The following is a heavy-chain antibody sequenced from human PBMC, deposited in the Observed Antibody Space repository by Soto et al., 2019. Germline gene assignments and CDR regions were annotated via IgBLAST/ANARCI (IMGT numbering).Heavy chain of an antibody. D-gene: IGHD2-21*02. CDR1: GYTFTSYY. CDR3: ARCGGDCYSQYYFDY. Sequence: SVKVSCKASGYTFTSYYMHWVRQAPGQGLEWMGIINPSGGSTSYAQKFQGRVTMTRDTSTSTVYMELSSLRSEDTAVYYCARCGGDCYSQYYFDYWGQGTLVTVSS. V-gene: IGHV1-46*01. CDR2: INPSGGST. J-gene: IGHJ4*02.